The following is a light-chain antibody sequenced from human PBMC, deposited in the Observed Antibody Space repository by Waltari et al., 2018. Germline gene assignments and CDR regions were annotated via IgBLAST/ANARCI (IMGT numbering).Light chain of an antibody. Sequence: DIQMTPSPTTLTASVGDRVTITCRASQSIGKNLAWYQQKPGKAPKLLIYEASNLERGVSSKISGSGSGTEFTLTISSLQPDDFATYYCQQYKSYPVTFGQGTRLQIK. V-gene: IGKV1-5*03. CDR2: EAS. J-gene: IGKJ5*01. CDR1: QSIGKN. CDR3: QQYKSYPVT.